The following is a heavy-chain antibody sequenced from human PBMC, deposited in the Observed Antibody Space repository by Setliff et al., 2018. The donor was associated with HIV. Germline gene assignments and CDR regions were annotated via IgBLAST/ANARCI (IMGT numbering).Heavy chain of an antibody. Sequence: KTSETLSLPCAVYGGSFNGYYWSWTRQPQGKGLEWTGEINHSGSTNYNPSLKSRVTMSVDKSKNQFSLRLSSVTAADTAVYYCARARRARSGPKYFQHWGQGTLVAVSS. CDR1: GGSFNGYY. J-gene: IGHJ1*01. V-gene: IGHV4-34*01. D-gene: IGHD2-15*01. CDR3: ARARRARSGPKYFQH. CDR2: INHSGST.